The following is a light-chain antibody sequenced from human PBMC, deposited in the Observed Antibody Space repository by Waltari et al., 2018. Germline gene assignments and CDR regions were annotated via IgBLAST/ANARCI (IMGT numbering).Light chain of an antibody. CDR3: NTREISGDVV. J-gene: IGLJ2*01. Sequence: QKPGQSPVLLIYGKNNRPSGIPDRFSASSSGNTASLTISGARAEDEGDYYCNTREISGDVVFGGGTKLTVL. CDR2: GKN. V-gene: IGLV3-19*01.